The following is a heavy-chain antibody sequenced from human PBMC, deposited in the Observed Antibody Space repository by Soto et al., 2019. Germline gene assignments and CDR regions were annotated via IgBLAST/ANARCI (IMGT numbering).Heavy chain of an antibody. J-gene: IGHJ6*02. CDR1: GYTFTSYG. V-gene: IGHV1-18*01. D-gene: IGHD3-9*01. Sequence: ASVKVSCKASGYTFTSYGISWVRQAPGQRLEWMGWISAYNGNTNYAQKLQGRVTMTTDTSTSTAYMELRSLRSDDTAVYYCASMRGDILTGYYKAPYYYYYGMDVWGQGTTVTVSS. CDR3: ASMRGDILTGYYKAPYYYYYGMDV. CDR2: ISAYNGNT.